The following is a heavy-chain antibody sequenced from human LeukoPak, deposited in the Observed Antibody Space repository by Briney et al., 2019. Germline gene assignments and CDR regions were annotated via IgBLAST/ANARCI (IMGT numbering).Heavy chain of an antibody. CDR3: ARDRFYDRSGYGDPLNY. J-gene: IGHJ4*02. D-gene: IGHD3-22*01. CDR2: IKQDGSEK. V-gene: IGHV3-7*04. CDR1: GFTFRSYA. Sequence: GGSLRLSCAASGFTFRSYAMSWVRQAPGKGLEWVANIKQDGSEKYYVDSVKGRFTISRDNAKNSLFLQMNSLRAEDTALYFCARDRFYDRSGYGDPLNYWGQGTLVTVSS.